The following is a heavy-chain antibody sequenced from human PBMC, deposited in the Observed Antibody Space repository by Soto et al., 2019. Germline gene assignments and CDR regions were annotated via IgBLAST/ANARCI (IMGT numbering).Heavy chain of an antibody. D-gene: IGHD3-3*01. V-gene: IGHV3-30*18. Sequence: QVQLVESGGGVVQPGRSLRLSCAASGFTFSAFGMHWVRQAPGKGLEWVAVISNDGNSEHYADSVKGRFTISRDNSKNTFYLQMNSLSVEDTAVYYCAKTIRTVGVSSTGRGALLDNWGQGILVSVSS. J-gene: IGHJ4*02. CDR3: AKTIRTVGVSSTGRGALLDN. CDR1: GFTFSAFG. CDR2: ISNDGNSE.